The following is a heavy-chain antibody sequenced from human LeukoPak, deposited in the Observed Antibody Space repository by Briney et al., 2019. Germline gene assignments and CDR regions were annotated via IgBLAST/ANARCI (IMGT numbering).Heavy chain of an antibody. CDR1: GDSVSSSSAA. J-gene: IGHJ4*02. V-gene: IGHV6-1*01. CDR3: ARSIFRQQLDYFDH. CDR2: TYYRSKWYD. D-gene: IGHD6-13*01. Sequence: SQALSLTCAISGDSVSSSSAAWNWIRQSPSRGLEWLGRTYYRSKWYDDYAVSVKSRITINPDTSKNQFSLQLNSVTPEDTAVYYCARSIFRQQLDYFDHWGQGTLVTVSS.